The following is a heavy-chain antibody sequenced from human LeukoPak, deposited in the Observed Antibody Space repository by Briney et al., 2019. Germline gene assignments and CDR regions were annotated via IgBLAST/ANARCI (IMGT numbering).Heavy chain of an antibody. Sequence: PGGSLRLSCAASVCTFSSYCMHWVRQAPCKGLEWMEVISYDGSNKYYADSVKGRFTISRDNSKNTLYLQMNSLRAEDTTVYYCAKDLPLRFFEWLFDYWGQGTLVTVSS. CDR2: ISYDGSNK. CDR1: VCTFSSYC. V-gene: IGHV3-30*18. J-gene: IGHJ4*02. D-gene: IGHD3-3*01. CDR3: AKDLPLRFFEWLFDY.